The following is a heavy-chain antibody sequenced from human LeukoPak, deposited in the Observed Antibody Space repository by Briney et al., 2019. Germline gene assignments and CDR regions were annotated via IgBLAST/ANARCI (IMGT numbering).Heavy chain of an antibody. J-gene: IGHJ2*01. Sequence: PGGSLRLSCTASRFSSGDDAMSSVCQAPGKGLEWVGFIRSKVYGGTTKYAASVKGRFTISKDDSKTIAYLQMNSLKTEDTAVYYGTSFDYGGDYYHVWGRGTLVTVSS. D-gene: IGHD4-23*01. CDR2: IRSKVYGGTT. CDR1: RFSSGDDA. V-gene: IGHV3-49*04. CDR3: TSFDYGGDYYHV.